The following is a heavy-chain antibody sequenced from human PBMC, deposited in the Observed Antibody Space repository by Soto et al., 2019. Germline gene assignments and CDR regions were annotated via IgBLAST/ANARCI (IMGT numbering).Heavy chain of an antibody. J-gene: IGHJ5*02. D-gene: IGHD6-19*01. Sequence: QVQLQESGPGLVKPSETLSLTCTVSGGSVSSATDYWTWIRQPPGKGLEWIGYTDYSGNSDRNPSLMRRVTISIDSSKDQFTLTLRSVTAEDTAVYSCARQSSYNSEHYLYWCDRWGRGILVTVSS. CDR3: ARQSSYNSEHYLYWCDR. V-gene: IGHV4-61*01. CDR1: GGSVSSATDY. CDR2: TDYSGNS.